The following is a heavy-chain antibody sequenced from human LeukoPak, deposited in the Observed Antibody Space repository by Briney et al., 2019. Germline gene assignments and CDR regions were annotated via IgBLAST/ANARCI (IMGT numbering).Heavy chain of an antibody. CDR3: ARASRYGDYYYYMDV. CDR1: GFTFDDYG. D-gene: IGHD3-9*01. V-gene: IGHV3-20*04. J-gene: IGHJ6*03. Sequence: AGGSLRLSCAASGFTFDDYGMSWVRQAPGKGLEWVSGINWNGSSTGYADSVKGRFTISRDNAKNSLYLQMNSLRAEDTALYYCARASRYGDYYYYMDVWGKGTTVTVSS. CDR2: INWNGSST.